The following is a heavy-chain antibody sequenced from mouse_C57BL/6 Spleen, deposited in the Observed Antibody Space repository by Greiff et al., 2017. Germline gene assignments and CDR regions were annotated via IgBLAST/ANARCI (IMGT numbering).Heavy chain of an antibody. J-gene: IGHJ2*01. CDR3: ARYLDYGSSPYYFDY. V-gene: IGHV1-19*01. CDR1: GYTFTDYY. Sequence: DVKLQQSGPVLVKPGASVKMSCKASGYTFTDYYMNWVKQSHGKSLEWIGVINPYNGGTSYNQKFKGKATLTVDKSSSTAYMELNSLTSEDSAVYYCARYLDYGSSPYYFDYWGQGTTLTVSS. D-gene: IGHD1-1*01. CDR2: INPYNGGT.